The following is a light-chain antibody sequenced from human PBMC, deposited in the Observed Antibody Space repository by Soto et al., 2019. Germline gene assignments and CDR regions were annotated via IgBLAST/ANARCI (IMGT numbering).Light chain of an antibody. CDR2: GAS. CDR1: QSVSSSY. V-gene: IGKV3-20*01. J-gene: IGKJ2*01. Sequence: EIVLTQSPGTLSLSPGERATLSCRASQSVSSSYLAWYQQKPGQAPRLLIYGASGRATGIPDRFSGSGSGTAFPLTISRLEPEDFAVSYCQPSGSSALYTFGQGTKLEI. CDR3: QPSGSSALYT.